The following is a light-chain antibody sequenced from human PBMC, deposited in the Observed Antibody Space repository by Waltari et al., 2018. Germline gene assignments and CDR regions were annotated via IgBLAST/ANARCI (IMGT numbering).Light chain of an antibody. J-gene: IGLJ3*02. CDR1: SSNIGTNT. CDR3: ATWDDSLSGRV. CDR2: ANY. V-gene: IGLV1-44*01. Sequence: QSVLTQPPSASGTPAQRVTISCSARSSNIGTNTVPWYQLLPGTAPKTVIFANYHRPSGVPDRFSASKSGTSASLVISGLQSEDEADYFCATWDDSLSGRVFGGGTKVTVL.